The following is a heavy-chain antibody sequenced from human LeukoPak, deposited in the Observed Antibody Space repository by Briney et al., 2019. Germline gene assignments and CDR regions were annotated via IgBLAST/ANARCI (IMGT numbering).Heavy chain of an antibody. CDR1: ALTLSSNY. CDR3: ARDQFAFGLFDY. V-gene: IGHV3-53*01. J-gene: IGHJ4*02. D-gene: IGHD3/OR15-3a*01. Sequence: SLSLSCAASALTLSSNYMSCVRQAAGEGLGWVSVIYSGGSTYYADSVKGRFTISRDSSKNTLYLQMNSLRAEDTAVYYCARDQFAFGLFDYWGQGTLVTVSS. CDR2: IYSGGST.